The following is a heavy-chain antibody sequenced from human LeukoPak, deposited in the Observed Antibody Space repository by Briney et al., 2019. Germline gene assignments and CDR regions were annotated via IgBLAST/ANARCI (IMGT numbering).Heavy chain of an antibody. Sequence: GGSLRLSCVASGFTVSSNYMSWVRQAPGKGLEWVSVIYSGGSTYYADPVKGRFTISRDNSKNTLYLQMNSLRAEDTAVYYCVRGSLASGVVVYYYYYLDVWGKGTTVTVSS. CDR2: IYSGGST. D-gene: IGHD3-3*01. CDR3: VRGSLASGVVVYYYYYLDV. V-gene: IGHV3-53*01. J-gene: IGHJ6*03. CDR1: GFTVSSNY.